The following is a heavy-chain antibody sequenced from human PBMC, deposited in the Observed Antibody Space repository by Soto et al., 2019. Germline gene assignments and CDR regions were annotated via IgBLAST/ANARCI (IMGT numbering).Heavy chain of an antibody. CDR1: GYTFTSYY. Sequence: GASVKVSCKASGYTFTSYYMHWVRQAPGQGLEWMGIINPSGGSTSYAQKFQGRVTMTRDTSTSTVYMELSSLRSEDTAVYYCARGAAYDILTLASGDCGMDVWGQGTTVTVSS. J-gene: IGHJ6*02. CDR2: INPSGGST. D-gene: IGHD3-9*01. CDR3: ARGAAYDILTLASGDCGMDV. V-gene: IGHV1-46*01.